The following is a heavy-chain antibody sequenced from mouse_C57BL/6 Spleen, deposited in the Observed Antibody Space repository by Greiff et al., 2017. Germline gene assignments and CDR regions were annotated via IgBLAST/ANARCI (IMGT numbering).Heavy chain of an antibody. D-gene: IGHD3-2*02. Sequence: QVQLKQPGAELVKPGASVKLSCKASGYTFTSYWMQWVKQRPGQGLEWIGEIDPSDSYTNYNQKFKGKATLTVDTSSSTAYMQLSSLTSEDSAVYYCARSSSDYAMDYWGQGTSVTVSS. CDR3: ARSSSDYAMDY. V-gene: IGHV1-50*01. CDR1: GYTFTSYW. J-gene: IGHJ4*01. CDR2: IDPSDSYT.